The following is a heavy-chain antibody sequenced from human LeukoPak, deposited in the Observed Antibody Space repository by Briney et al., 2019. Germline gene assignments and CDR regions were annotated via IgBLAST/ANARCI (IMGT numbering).Heavy chain of an antibody. Sequence: GGSLRLSCAASGFTFSNAWMSWVRQAPGKGLEWVANIKQDGSEKYYVDSVKGRFTISRDNAKNSLYLQMNSLRAEDTAVYYCARDAGLLWFGAREDWFDPWGQGTLVTVSS. V-gene: IGHV3-7*01. D-gene: IGHD3-10*01. CDR2: IKQDGSEK. CDR1: GFTFSNAW. CDR3: ARDAGLLWFGAREDWFDP. J-gene: IGHJ5*02.